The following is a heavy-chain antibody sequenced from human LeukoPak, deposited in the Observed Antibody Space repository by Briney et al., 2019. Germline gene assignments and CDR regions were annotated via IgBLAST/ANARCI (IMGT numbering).Heavy chain of an antibody. D-gene: IGHD6-13*01. CDR2: ISAYNGNT. CDR1: GYTFTSYG. CDR3: ARVFSSSWYLEAIDY. V-gene: IGHV1-18*01. J-gene: IGHJ4*02. Sequence: GASVKVSCKASGYTFTSYGISWVRQAPGQGLEWMGWISAYNGNTNYAQKLQGRVTMTTDTSTGTAYMELRSLRSDDTAVYYCARVFSSSWYLEAIDYWGQGTLVTVSS.